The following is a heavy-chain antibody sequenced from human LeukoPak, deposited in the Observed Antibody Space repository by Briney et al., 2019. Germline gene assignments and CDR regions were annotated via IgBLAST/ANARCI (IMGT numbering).Heavy chain of an antibody. V-gene: IGHV3-7*04. Sequence: PGGSLRLSCAASGFTFSNYWMSWVRQTPGKGLEWVASIDQYGRAKYYVDSVRGRFTFSRDNTKSSLHLQMNSLRAEDTAVYYCARADSYSTILDYWGQGTRVIDSS. CDR2: IDQYGRAK. J-gene: IGHJ4*02. CDR3: ARADSYSTILDY. D-gene: IGHD5-18*01. CDR1: GFTFSNYW.